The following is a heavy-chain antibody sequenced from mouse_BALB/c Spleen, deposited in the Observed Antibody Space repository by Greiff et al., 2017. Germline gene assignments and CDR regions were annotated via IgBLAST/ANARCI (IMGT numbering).Heavy chain of an antibody. Sequence: DVMLVESGGGLVQPGGSLKLSCAASGFTFSSYGMSWVRQTPDKRLELVATINSNGGSTYYPDSVKGRFTISRDNAKNTLYLQMSSLKSEDTAMYYCARVITTAMFAYWGQGTLVTVSA. CDR2: INSNGGST. CDR3: ARVITTAMFAY. CDR1: GFTFSSYG. J-gene: IGHJ3*01. D-gene: IGHD1-2*01. V-gene: IGHV5-6-3*01.